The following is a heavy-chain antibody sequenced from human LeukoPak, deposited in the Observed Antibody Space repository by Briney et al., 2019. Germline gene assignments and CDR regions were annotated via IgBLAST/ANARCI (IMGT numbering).Heavy chain of an antibody. Sequence: SETLSLTCSVSGYSFTSGRYWGWIRQPPGKGLEWIANIYHTGSAHYNPSLKSRVTISVDTSTNQFSLKLSSVTAADTAVYYCARYCTSTTRILRGFDYWGQGTLVTVSS. CDR2: IYHTGSA. V-gene: IGHV4-38-2*01. J-gene: IGHJ4*02. CDR3: ARYCTSTTRILRGFDY. D-gene: IGHD2-2*01. CDR1: GYSFTSGRY.